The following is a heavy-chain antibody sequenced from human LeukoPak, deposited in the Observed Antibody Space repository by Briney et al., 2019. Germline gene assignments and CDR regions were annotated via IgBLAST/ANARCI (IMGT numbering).Heavy chain of an antibody. CDR1: GGSISSSSYY. Sequence: SETLSLTCTVSGGSISSSSYYGGWIRQPPGKGLEWIGSIYYSGSTYYNPSLKSRVTISVDTSKNQFSLKLSSVTAADTAVYYCARVQTTGFDYWGQGTLVTVSS. V-gene: IGHV4-39*07. J-gene: IGHJ4*02. CDR3: ARVQTTGFDY. D-gene: IGHD4-17*01. CDR2: IYYSGST.